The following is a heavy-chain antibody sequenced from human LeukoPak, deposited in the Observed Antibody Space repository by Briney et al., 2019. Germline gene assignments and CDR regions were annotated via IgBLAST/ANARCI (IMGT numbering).Heavy chain of an antibody. D-gene: IGHD6-13*01. Sequence: SETLSLTYTVSGGSIGSYYWSWIRQPPGKGLEWIGYIYTSGSTNYNPSLKSRVTISVDTSKNQFSLKLSSVTAADTAVYYCARYGRYSSSWYFYYYMDVWGKGTTVTVSS. CDR2: IYTSGST. J-gene: IGHJ6*03. CDR1: GGSIGSYY. V-gene: IGHV4-4*09. CDR3: ARYGRYSSSWYFYYYMDV.